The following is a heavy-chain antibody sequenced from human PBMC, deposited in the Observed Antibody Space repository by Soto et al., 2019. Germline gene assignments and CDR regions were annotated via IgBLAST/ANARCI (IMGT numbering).Heavy chain of an antibody. Sequence: SVKVSCKASGGTFSSYTISWVRQAPGQGLEWMGRIIPIRGITNYAQKFQGWVTMTADTSISTAYMGLSRLRSDDTAVYYCARDRIPEAGTSGWVYWGQGTLVTVPS. J-gene: IGHJ4*02. V-gene: IGHV1-69*04. D-gene: IGHD6-13*01. CDR3: ARDRIPEAGTSGWVY. CDR1: GGTFSSYT. CDR2: IIPIRGIT.